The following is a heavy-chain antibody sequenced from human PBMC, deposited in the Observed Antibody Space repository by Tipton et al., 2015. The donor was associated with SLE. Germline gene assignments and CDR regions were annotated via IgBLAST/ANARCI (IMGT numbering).Heavy chain of an antibody. CDR1: GGSISSRSYY. CDR3: ARGAAAADTGAFDS. J-gene: IGHJ3*02. V-gene: IGHV4-39*07. CDR2: VYYSGST. Sequence: TLSLTCTVSGGSISSRSYYWGWIRQPPGKGLEWIGSVYYSGSTSYNPSLESRVTILVDTSKNQFSLRLSSATAADTAVYYCARGAAAADTGAFDSWGQGTMVTVSS. D-gene: IGHD6-13*01.